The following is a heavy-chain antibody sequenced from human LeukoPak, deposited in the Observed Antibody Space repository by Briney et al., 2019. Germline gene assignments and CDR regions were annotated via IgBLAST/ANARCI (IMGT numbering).Heavy chain of an antibody. CDR3: ARGGEGYNDDAFEV. D-gene: IGHD5-24*01. J-gene: IGHJ3*01. Sequence: KTSETLSLTCSVSGDSIRSHYCAWIRQPPGKGLEWIGHIYNSATTDYNPSFKSRVTISLATSKKQFSLKMTSVTALDSAVYYCARGGEGYNDDAFEVWGLGTAVTVSS. V-gene: IGHV4-59*11. CDR2: IYNSATT. CDR1: GDSIRSHY.